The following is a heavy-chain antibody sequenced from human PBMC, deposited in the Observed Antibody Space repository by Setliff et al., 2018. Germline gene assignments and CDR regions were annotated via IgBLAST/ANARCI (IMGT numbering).Heavy chain of an antibody. V-gene: IGHV1-3*01. CDR2: INPDNGNR. Sequence: ASVKVSCKASGFTLTSYPIHWVRQAPGQRLEWMGWINPDNGNRKYSQRFQGRVTITRDTPASTVFLELSTLRSEDTAVYYCTRDFLGATASFDIWGQGTMVTVSS. J-gene: IGHJ3*02. D-gene: IGHD3-3*01. CDR3: TRDFLGATASFDI. CDR1: GFTLTSYP.